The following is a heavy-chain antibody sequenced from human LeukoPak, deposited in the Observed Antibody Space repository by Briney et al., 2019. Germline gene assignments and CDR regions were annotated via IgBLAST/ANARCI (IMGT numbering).Heavy chain of an antibody. CDR3: ASYSSGFYGDYVIGYYMDV. CDR2: IIPIFGTA. CDR1: GGTFSSYA. V-gene: IGHV1-69*13. D-gene: IGHD4-17*01. Sequence: ASVKVSCKASGGTFSSYAISWVRQAPGQGLEWMGGIIPIFGTANYAQKFQGRVTITADESTGTAYMELSSLRSEDTAVYYCASYSSGFYGDYVIGYYMDVWGKGTTVTVSS. J-gene: IGHJ6*03.